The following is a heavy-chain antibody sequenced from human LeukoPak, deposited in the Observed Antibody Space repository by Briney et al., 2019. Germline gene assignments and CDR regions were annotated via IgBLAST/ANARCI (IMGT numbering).Heavy chain of an antibody. CDR2: ISWDGGST. Sequence: PGGSLRLSCAASGFTFDDYAMHWVRQAPGKGLEWVSLISWDGGSTYYADSVKGRFTISRDNSKNSLYLQMNSLRAEDTALYYCAKDTGAAALDYFDYWGQGTLVTVSS. V-gene: IGHV3-43D*03. J-gene: IGHJ4*02. CDR3: AKDTGAAALDYFDY. CDR1: GFTFDDYA. D-gene: IGHD6-13*01.